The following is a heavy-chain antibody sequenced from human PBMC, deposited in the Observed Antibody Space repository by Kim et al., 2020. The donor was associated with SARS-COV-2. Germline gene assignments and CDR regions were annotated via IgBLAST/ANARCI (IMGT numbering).Heavy chain of an antibody. V-gene: IGHV3-30*03. J-gene: IGHJ4*02. Sequence: ADAVTGRFTISRDNSKNTLYLQMNSLRAEDTAVYYCARGGLWLAGAFDYWGQGTLVTVSS. D-gene: IGHD5-18*01. CDR3: ARGGLWLAGAFDY.